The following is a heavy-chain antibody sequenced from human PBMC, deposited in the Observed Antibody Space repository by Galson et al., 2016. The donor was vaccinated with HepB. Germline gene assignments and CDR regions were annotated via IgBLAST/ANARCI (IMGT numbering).Heavy chain of an antibody. Sequence: SLRLSCAASGFIVSSNYMPWVRQAPGKGLEWVSIIYISGSTYYADSVKGRFTISRDNSKNTLYLQMNSLRAEDTAVYYCARQAYYDSSGYYYPLGYWGQGTLVTVSS. D-gene: IGHD3-22*01. CDR2: IYISGST. V-gene: IGHV3-53*01. CDR3: ARQAYYDSSGYYYPLGY. J-gene: IGHJ4*02. CDR1: GFIVSSNY.